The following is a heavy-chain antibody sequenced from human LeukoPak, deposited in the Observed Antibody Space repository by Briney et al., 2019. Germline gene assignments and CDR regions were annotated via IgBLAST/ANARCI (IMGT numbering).Heavy chain of an antibody. CDR3: VQLLDDNPIRWYFGL. V-gene: IGHV3-74*01. CDR2: INSDGSST. Sequence: GGSLRLSCAASGFTFSSYWMHWVRQAPEKGLVWVSRINSDGSSTNYADSVKGLFTISRDNSKNTLYLQMSSLRAEDTAVYYCVQLLDDNPIRWYFGLWGRGTLVTVSS. CDR1: GFTFSSYW. D-gene: IGHD1-14*01. J-gene: IGHJ2*01.